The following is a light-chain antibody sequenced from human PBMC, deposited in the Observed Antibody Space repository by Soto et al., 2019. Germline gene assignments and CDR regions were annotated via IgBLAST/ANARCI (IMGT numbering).Light chain of an antibody. CDR3: KSYAGSNTYV. CDR2: EVV. Sequence: QSALTQPPSASGSPGQSVTISCTGTKNDIGVYDFVSWYQHHPGKAPRLIIYEVVQRPSGVPDRFSGSKSGNTASLTASGLQAADEADYFCKSYAGSNTYVFGSGTKVT. V-gene: IGLV2-8*01. J-gene: IGLJ1*01. CDR1: KNDIGVYDF.